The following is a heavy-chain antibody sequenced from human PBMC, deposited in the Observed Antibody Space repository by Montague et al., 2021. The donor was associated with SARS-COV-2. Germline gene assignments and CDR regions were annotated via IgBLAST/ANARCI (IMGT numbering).Heavy chain of an antibody. CDR1: GGSFSGYY. D-gene: IGHD3-10*01. J-gene: IGHJ6*02. CDR2: INHSGST. V-gene: IGHV4-34*01. CDR3: ARDSTIRFGELFGPYYYYYGMDV. Sequence: SETLSLTCAVYGGSFSGYYWSWIRQPPGKGLEWIGEINHSGSTNYNPSLKSRVTISVDTSKNQFSLKLSSVTAADTAVYYCARDSTIRFGELFGPYYYYYGMDVWGQGTTVTVSS.